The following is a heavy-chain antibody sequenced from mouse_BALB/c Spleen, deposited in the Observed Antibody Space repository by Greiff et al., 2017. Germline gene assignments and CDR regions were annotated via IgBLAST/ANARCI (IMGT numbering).Heavy chain of an antibody. CDR3: ARSRSHGDFDY. CDR1: GYTFTSYW. Sequence: VQLQQPGAELVKPGASVKLSCKASGYTFTSYWMHWVKQRPGQGLEWIGEINPSNGRTNYNEKFKSKATLTVDKSSSTAYMQLSSLTSEDSAVYYCARSRSHGDFDYWGQGTTLTVSS. CDR2: INPSNGRT. V-gene: IGHV1S81*02. J-gene: IGHJ2*01.